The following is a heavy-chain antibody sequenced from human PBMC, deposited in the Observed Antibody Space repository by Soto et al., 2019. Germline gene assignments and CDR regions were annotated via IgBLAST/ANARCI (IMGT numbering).Heavy chain of an antibody. CDR3: ARGITIFAVVPG. D-gene: IGHD3-3*01. V-gene: IGHV1-8*01. CDR2: MNPNSGNT. Sequence: SVKVSCKASGYTFTSYDINWGRQATGQGLEWMGWMNPNSGNTGYAQKFQGRVTMTRNTSISTAYMELSSLRSEDTAVYYCARGITIFAVVPGWGQGTLVTVSS. J-gene: IGHJ4*02. CDR1: GYTFTSYD.